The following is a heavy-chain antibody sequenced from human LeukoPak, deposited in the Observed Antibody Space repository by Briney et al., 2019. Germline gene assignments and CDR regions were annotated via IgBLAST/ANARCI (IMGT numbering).Heavy chain of an antibody. CDR1: GGSFSGYY. CDR3: AKSGGYGLIDY. D-gene: IGHD6-25*01. Sequence: SETLSLTCAVYGGSFSGYYWSWIRQPPGKGLEWIGSIYSSGSTYYNSSLKSRVTISIDTSKNQVSLKISSVTAADTAVYYCAKSGGYGLIDYWGQGTLVTVSS. V-gene: IGHV4-59*05. CDR2: IYSSGST. J-gene: IGHJ4*01.